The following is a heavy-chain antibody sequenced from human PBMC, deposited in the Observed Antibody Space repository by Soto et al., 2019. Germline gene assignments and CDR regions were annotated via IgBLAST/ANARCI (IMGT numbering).Heavy chain of an antibody. D-gene: IGHD2-2*01. CDR3: AREVSTSWVYYYYYMDV. CDR2: ISSSSSYI. V-gene: IGHV3-21*01. J-gene: IGHJ6*03. CDR1: GFTFSSYS. Sequence: GGSLRLSCAASGFTFSSYSMNWVRQAPGKGLEWVSSISSSSSYIYYADSVKGRFTISRENAKNSLYLQMNSLRAEDTAVYYCAREVSTSWVYYYYYMDVWGKGTTVTVSS.